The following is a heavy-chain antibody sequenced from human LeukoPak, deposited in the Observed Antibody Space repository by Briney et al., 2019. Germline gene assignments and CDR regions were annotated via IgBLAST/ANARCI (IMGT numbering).Heavy chain of an antibody. D-gene: IGHD2-21*01. Sequence: SQTPSLTCAVSGDSVSSNSVAWSWTRQSPSRGLEWLGRTYYLSKWYNEYAVFVKSRISINADTSSNQFFLQLNSVTTEDTVLYFCARWHHSGRHFDLWGRGTLVTVSS. CDR2: TYYLSKWYN. CDR3: ARWHHSGRHFDL. J-gene: IGHJ2*01. V-gene: IGHV6-1*01. CDR1: GDSVSSNSVA.